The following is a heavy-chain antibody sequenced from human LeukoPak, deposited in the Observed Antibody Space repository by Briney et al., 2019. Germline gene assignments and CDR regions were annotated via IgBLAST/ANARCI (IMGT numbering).Heavy chain of an antibody. J-gene: IGHJ6*04. CDR2: IIPIFGTA. V-gene: IGHV1-69*01. CDR1: GGTFSSYA. Sequence: SVKVPCKASGGTFSSYAISWVRQAPGQGLEWMGGIIPIFGTANYAQKFQGRVTITADESTSTAYMELSSLRSEDTAVYYCARVPAMVTRYYYGMDVWGKGTTVTVSS. CDR3: ARVPAMVTRYYYGMDV. D-gene: IGHD5-18*01.